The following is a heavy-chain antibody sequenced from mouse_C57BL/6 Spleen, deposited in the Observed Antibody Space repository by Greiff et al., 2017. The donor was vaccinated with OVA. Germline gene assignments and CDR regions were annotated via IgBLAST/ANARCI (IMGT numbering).Heavy chain of an antibody. Sequence: EVQLVESGPGLVKPSQSLSLTCSVTGYSITSGYYWNWIRQFPGNKLEWMGYISYDGSNNYNPSLKNRISITRDISKNQFFLKLNSVTTEDTATYYCARFGYDAFDYWGQGTTLTVSS. CDR1: GYSITSGYY. J-gene: IGHJ2*01. CDR2: ISYDGSN. D-gene: IGHD2-2*01. CDR3: ARFGYDAFDY. V-gene: IGHV3-6*01.